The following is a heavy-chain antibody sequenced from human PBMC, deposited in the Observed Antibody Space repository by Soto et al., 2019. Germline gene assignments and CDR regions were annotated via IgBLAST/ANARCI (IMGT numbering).Heavy chain of an antibody. J-gene: IGHJ4*02. Sequence: QVHLVESGGGVVQPGRSLRLSCAASGFTFNSFAMHWVRQAPGKGLQWVALISYDGSSKYYADSVKGRFTISRDNSKNPLHLQMNSLRPEDTAVYYCARDGADDTWQRRYFFDFWGLGTLVTVSS. V-gene: IGHV3-30*04. CDR1: GFTFNSFA. CDR3: ARDGADDTWQRRYFFDF. CDR2: ISYDGSSK. D-gene: IGHD3-9*01.